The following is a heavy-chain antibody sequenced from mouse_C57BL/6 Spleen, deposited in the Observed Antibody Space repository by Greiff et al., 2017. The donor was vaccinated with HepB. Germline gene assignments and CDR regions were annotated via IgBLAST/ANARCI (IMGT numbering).Heavy chain of an antibody. Sequence: EVKLVESGGGLVQPGGSLSLSCAASGFTFTDYYMSWVRQPPGKALEWLGFIRNKANGYTTEYSASVKGRFTISRDNSQSILYLQMNALRAEDSATYYCANYDYVYYAMDYWGQGTSVTVSS. CDR3: ANYDYVYYAMDY. CDR2: IRNKANGYTT. D-gene: IGHD2-4*01. J-gene: IGHJ4*01. CDR1: GFTFTDYY. V-gene: IGHV7-3*01.